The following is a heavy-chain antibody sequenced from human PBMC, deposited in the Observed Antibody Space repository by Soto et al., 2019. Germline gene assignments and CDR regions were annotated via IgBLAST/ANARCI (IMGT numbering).Heavy chain of an antibody. J-gene: IGHJ4*01. D-gene: IGHD6-13*01. V-gene: IGHV4-4*02. CDR2: IHQSGST. Sequence: QMQLQESGPGLVKPSGTLSLTCAVSGASLISCYSITTNIWWGWGRQPPVKCLDGIGEIHQSGSTHYNSSLESRVTRSVDEYENQFSLVVSSATAADKAVYYCARGARRSWSLYWGHGTLVTVSS. CDR3: ARGARRSWSLY. CDR1: GASLISCYSITTNIW.